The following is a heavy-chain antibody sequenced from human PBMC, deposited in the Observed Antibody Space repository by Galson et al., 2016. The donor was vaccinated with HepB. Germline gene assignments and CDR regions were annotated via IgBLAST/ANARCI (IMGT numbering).Heavy chain of an antibody. CDR2: ISSSGTTL. V-gene: IGHV3-48*03. CDR3: ATVPILGAVARYLDY. Sequence: SLRLSCAASGFTFSRYEMNWVRQAPGKGLEWVSYISSSGTTLYYADSVKGRFTISRDNAKNSLYLQMNSLRAEDTAVYYCATVPILGAVARYLDYWGQGTLVTVSS. J-gene: IGHJ4*02. D-gene: IGHD3-3*01. CDR1: GFTFSRYE.